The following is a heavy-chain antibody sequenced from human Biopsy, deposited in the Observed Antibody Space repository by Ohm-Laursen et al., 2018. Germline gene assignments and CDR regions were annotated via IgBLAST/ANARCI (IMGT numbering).Heavy chain of an antibody. D-gene: IGHD2-8*01. Sequence: SLRLSCSASGFTFSQYWMTWVRQSPGKGLEWVANINKDGSVTNYLDSVKGRFAVSRDNAKNSAYLQMNSLRTEDTAIYYCARDSGGGDSINGWYDALDLWGRGTTVPVSS. CDR3: ARDSGGGDSINGWYDALDL. CDR1: GFTFSQYW. J-gene: IGHJ3*01. V-gene: IGHV3-7*01. CDR2: INKDGSVT.